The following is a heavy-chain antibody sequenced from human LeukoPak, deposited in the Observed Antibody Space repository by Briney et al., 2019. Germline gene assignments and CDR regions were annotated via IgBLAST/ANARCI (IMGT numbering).Heavy chain of an antibody. D-gene: IGHD6-13*01. V-gene: IGHV3-66*01. CDR2: IYSGGST. J-gene: IGHJ4*02. Sequence: GGSLRLSCAASGSTFSSYWMSWVRQAPGKGLEWVSVIYSGGSTYYADSVKGRFTISRDNSKNTLYLQMNSLRAEDTAAYYCARGGPAAGRFDYWGQGTLVTVSS. CDR3: ARGGPAAGRFDY. CDR1: GSTFSSYW.